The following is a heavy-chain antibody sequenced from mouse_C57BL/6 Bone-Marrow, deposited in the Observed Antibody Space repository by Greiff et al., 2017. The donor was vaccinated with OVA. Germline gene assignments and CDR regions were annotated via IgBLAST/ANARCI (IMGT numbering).Heavy chain of an antibody. J-gene: IGHJ2*01. D-gene: IGHD2-3*01. Sequence: VNLVESGAELARPGASVKLSCKASGYTFTSYGISWVKQRTGQGLEWIGEIYPRSGNTYYNEKFKGKATLTADKSSSTAYMELRSLTSEDSAVYFCARWLLLGYWGQGTTLTVSS. CDR3: ARWLLLGY. CDR2: IYPRSGNT. V-gene: IGHV1-81*01. CDR1: GYTFTSYG.